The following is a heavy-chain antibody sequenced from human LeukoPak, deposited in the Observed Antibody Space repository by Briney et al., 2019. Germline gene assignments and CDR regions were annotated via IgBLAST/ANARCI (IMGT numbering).Heavy chain of an antibody. CDR3: AKGELLRFLEWPFDY. D-gene: IGHD3-3*01. V-gene: IGHV3-9*03. CDR2: ISWNSGSI. CDR1: GCTFDDYA. Sequence: PGGSLRLSCAASGCTFDDYAMHWVRQPPGKGLEWVSCISWNSGSIGYADSVKGRFTISRDNAKNSLYLQMNSMRAEDMALYYCAKGELLRFLEWPFDYWGQGTLVTVSS. J-gene: IGHJ4*02.